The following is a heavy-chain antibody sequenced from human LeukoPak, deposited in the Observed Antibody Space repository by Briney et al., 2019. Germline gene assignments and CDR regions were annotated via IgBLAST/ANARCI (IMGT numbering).Heavy chain of an antibody. V-gene: IGHV4-30-4*01. D-gene: IGHD5-18*01. J-gene: IGHJ4*02. CDR2: IYYSGSP. CDR1: GASISSGDYY. CDR3: ARQDTAMAIDY. Sequence: SQTLSLTCTVSGASISSGDYYWNWIRQSPEKGLEWIGHIYYSGSPYYNPSLKSRVLISVDRSKNQFSLKLSSVTAADTAVYYCARQDTAMAIDYWGQGTLVTVSS.